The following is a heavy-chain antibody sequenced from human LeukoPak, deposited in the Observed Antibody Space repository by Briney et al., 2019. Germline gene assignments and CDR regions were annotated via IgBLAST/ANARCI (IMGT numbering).Heavy chain of an antibody. CDR1: GFTFGDAW. V-gene: IGHV3-15*01. CDR3: SSNWFDP. J-gene: IGHJ5*02. Sequence: GGSLRLSCAASGFTFGDAWMSWVRQAPGKGLEWVGRIKSKAEGGTTDYAAPVQGRFTISRDDSKNTLYLQMNSLKTEDTAVYYCSSNWFDPWGQGTLVTVSS. CDR2: IKSKAEGGTT.